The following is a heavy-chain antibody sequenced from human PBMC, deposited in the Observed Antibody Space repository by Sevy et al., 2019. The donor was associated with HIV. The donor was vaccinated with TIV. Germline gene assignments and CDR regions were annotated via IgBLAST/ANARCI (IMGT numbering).Heavy chain of an antibody. CDR2: IYTSGST. CDR1: GGSISSYY. D-gene: IGHD5-18*01. V-gene: IGHV4-4*07. J-gene: IGHJ4*02. CDR3: ARDREGRGYSHGWVDYYFDY. Sequence: SETLSLTCTVSGGSISSYYWSWIRQPAGKGLEWIGRIYTSGSTNYNPSLKSRVTMSVDTSKNQFSLKLSSVTAADTAVYYCARDREGRGYSHGWVDYYFDYWGQGTLVTVSS.